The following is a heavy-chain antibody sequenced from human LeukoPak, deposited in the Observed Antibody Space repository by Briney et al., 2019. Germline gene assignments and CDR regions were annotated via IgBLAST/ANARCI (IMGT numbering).Heavy chain of an antibody. V-gene: IGHV3-23*01. CDR3: AKPRTTGLGWAQFDY. J-gene: IGHJ4*02. D-gene: IGHD2-8*02. CDR2: FDGNGPNT. Sequence: GGSLRLSCAASGFTFSSFAMTWDRQAPGKGLEWVSGFDGNGPNTYYADSVKGRWTISRDNSRNTLYLEMNSLRPEDTAIYYCAKPRTTGLGWAQFDYWGQGSLVTVSS. CDR1: GFTFSSFA.